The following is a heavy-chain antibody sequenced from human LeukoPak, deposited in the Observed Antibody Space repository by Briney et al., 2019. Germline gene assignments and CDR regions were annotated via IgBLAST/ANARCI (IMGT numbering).Heavy chain of an antibody. D-gene: IGHD6-19*01. CDR3: ARRSPYSTGWSSYFDY. V-gene: IGHV4-4*02. CDR2: IYRSGTT. CDR1: GGSISSTNW. Sequence: SETLSLTCAVSGGSISSTNWWSWVRPPPGKGLEWIGEIYRSGTTNYKPSLKSRVTISLDKSRNHFSLKLTSVTAADSAVYYCARRSPYSTGWSSYFDYWGQGALVTVSS. J-gene: IGHJ4*02.